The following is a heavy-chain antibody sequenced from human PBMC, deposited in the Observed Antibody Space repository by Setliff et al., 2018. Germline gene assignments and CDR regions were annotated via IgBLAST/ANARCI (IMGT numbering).Heavy chain of an antibody. CDR2: IYHSGST. V-gene: IGHV4-34*01. CDR1: GGSISSYY. D-gene: IGHD3-3*01. J-gene: IGHJ6*03. CDR3: ARAGPYYDFWSGYYRTMDV. Sequence: PSETLSLTCTASGGSISSYYWSWVRQPPGKGLEWIGEIYHSGSTNYNPSLKSRVTISVDTSKNQFSLRLSSVTAADTAVYYCARAGPYYDFWSGYYRTMDVWGKGTTVTVSS.